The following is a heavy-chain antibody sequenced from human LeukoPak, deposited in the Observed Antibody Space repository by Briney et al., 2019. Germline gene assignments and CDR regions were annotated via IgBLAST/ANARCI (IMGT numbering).Heavy chain of an antibody. CDR1: GFTFSNEE. V-gene: IGHV3-48*03. D-gene: IGHD1-1*01. CDR3: ARDPRTVRI. CDR2: ISENSGDT. J-gene: IGHJ4*02. Sequence: GGSLRLSCTTSGFTFSNEEMNWVRQAPGKGLEWLSYISENSGDTNYADSVKGRFTVSRDNAKNSLYLQMNSLRVEDTAVYYCARDPRTVRIWGQGTLVTVSS.